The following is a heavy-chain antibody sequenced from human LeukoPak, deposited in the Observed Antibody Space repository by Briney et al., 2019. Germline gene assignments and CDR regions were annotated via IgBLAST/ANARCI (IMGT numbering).Heavy chain of an antibody. J-gene: IGHJ4*02. CDR2: IYYSGNT. Sequence: SETLSLTCSVSGGSLSNYYWSWIRQPPGKGLEWIGKIYYSGNTKYSPSLESRVTISVDTSKNQFSLMLTSVTAADTAVYYCASNYGSGSYYGYFDYWGQGTLVTVSS. CDR3: ASNYGSGSYYGYFDY. D-gene: IGHD3-10*01. CDR1: GGSLSNYY. V-gene: IGHV4-59*01.